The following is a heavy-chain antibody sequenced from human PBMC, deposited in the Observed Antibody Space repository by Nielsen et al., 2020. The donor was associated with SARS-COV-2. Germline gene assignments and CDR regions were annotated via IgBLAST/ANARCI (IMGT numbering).Heavy chain of an antibody. Sequence: GGSLKLSCAASGFTFDDYAMHWVRQAPGKGLEWVSGISWNSGSIGYADSVKGRFTISRDNAKNSLYLQMNSLRAEDTAVYYCATDRAAADPFDYWGQGTLVTVSS. J-gene: IGHJ4*02. CDR3: ATDRAAADPFDY. CDR2: ISWNSGSI. D-gene: IGHD6-13*01. CDR1: GFTFDDYA. V-gene: IGHV3-9*01.